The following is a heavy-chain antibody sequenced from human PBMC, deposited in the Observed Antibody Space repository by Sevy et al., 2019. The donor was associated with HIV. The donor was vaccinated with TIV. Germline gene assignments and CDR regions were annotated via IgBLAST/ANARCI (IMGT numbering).Heavy chain of an antibody. J-gene: IGHJ5*02. CDR1: GFTFSSYA. CDR3: AKVGDFWSGYSLRGWFDP. D-gene: IGHD3-3*01. Sequence: GGSLRLSCAASGFTFSSYAMSWVRQAPGKGLEWVSGCSGSGGSTYYADSVKGRFTISRDNSKNTLYLQMNSLRAEDTAVYYCAKVGDFWSGYSLRGWFDPWGQGTLVTVSS. V-gene: IGHV3-23*01. CDR2: CSGSGGST.